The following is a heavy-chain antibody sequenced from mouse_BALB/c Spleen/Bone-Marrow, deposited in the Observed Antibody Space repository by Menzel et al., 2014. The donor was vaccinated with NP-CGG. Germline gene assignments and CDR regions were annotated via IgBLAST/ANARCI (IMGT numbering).Heavy chain of an antibody. D-gene: IGHD1-1*01. CDR3: ARRITVVAPPAY. V-gene: IGHV1-54*01. Sequence: QVQLQQSGAELVRPGTSVKVSCKASGYAFXNYLIDWVKQRPGQGLEWIGVINPGSGGTNYNEKLKGKATLTADKSSSTAYMQLSSLTSDDSAVYFCARRITVVAPPAYWGQGTLVTVSA. CDR2: INPGSGGT. J-gene: IGHJ3*01. CDR1: GYAFXNYL.